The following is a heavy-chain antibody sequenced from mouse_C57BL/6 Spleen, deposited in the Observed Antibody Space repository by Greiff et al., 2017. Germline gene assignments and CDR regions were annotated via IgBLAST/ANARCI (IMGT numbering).Heavy chain of an antibody. Sequence: QVQLQQPGAELVKPGASVKVSCKASGYTFTSYWMHWVKQRPGQGLEWIGRIHPSDSDTNYNQKFKGKATLTVDKSSSTAYMQLSSLTSEDSAVYYCAIEEAYGPEGLYAMDYWGQGTSVTVSS. CDR2: IHPSDSDT. J-gene: IGHJ4*01. D-gene: IGHD1-1*02. V-gene: IGHV1-74*01. CDR3: AIEEAYGPEGLYAMDY. CDR1: GYTFTSYW.